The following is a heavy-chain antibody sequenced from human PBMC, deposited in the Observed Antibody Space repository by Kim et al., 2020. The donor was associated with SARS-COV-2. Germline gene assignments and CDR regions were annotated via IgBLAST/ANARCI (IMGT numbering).Heavy chain of an antibody. CDR1: GCTFSSYA. CDR3: ASYSYYYYFGLDV. J-gene: IGHJ6*02. Sequence: SVKVSCKASGCTFSSYAISWVRQAPGQGLEWMGGIIPISGTANYAQKFQGRVTITADASTTTAYMELSSLRSEDTAVYYCASYSYYYYFGLDVWGQGTTFTVSS. D-gene: IGHD2-15*01. V-gene: IGHV1-69*13. CDR2: IIPISGTA.